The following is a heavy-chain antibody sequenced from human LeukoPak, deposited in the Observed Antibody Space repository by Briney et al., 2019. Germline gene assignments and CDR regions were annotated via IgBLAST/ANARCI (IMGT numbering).Heavy chain of an antibody. Sequence: GESLRLSCAASGFTFSSYAMSWVRQAPGKGLEWVSAISGSGGSTYYADSVKGRFTISRDNSKNTLYLQMNSLRAEDTAVYYCAKILQVATVTVPYFDHWGQGTLVTVSS. V-gene: IGHV3-23*01. CDR3: AKILQVATVTVPYFDH. D-gene: IGHD2-21*02. CDR2: ISGSGGST. CDR1: GFTFSSYA. J-gene: IGHJ4*02.